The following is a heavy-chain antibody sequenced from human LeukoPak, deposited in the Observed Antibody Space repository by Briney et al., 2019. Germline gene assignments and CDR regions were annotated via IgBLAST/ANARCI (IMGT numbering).Heavy chain of an antibody. Sequence: SETLSLTCAVYGGSFSGYYWSWIRQPPGEGLEWIGEINHSGSTNYNPSLKSRVTISVDTSKNQFSLKLSSVTAADTAVYYCARGRDGYNPYYFDYWGQGTLVTVSS. D-gene: IGHD5-24*01. CDR2: INHSGST. J-gene: IGHJ4*02. CDR3: ARGRDGYNPYYFDY. V-gene: IGHV4-34*01. CDR1: GGSFSGYY.